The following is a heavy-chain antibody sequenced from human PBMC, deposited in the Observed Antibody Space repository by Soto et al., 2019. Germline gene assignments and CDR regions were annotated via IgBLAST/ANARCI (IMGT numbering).Heavy chain of an antibody. CDR1: GFTFSNYW. J-gene: IGHJ6*02. D-gene: IGHD6-13*01. CDR3: ARIASAGRGRDV. V-gene: IGHV3-7*01. CDR2: IKQDGSEK. Sequence: EVQLVESGGGLVQPGGSLRLSCADFGFTFSNYWMSWVRQAPVKGLEWVGNIKQDGSEKNYVDSVKGRFTISRDNAKNSLYLQMNSLRAEDTAVYYCARIASAGRGRDVWGQGTTVVVSS.